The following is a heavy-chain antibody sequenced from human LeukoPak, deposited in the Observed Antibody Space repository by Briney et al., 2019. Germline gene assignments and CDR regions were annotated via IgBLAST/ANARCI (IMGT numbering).Heavy chain of an antibody. CDR2: INPSGGST. J-gene: IGHJ4*02. D-gene: IGHD3-22*01. CDR1: GYTFTSYY. Sequence: EASVKVSCKASGYTFTSYYMHWVRQAPGQGLEWMGIINPSGGSTSYAQKFQGRVTMTRDTSPSTVYMELSSLRSEDTAVNYCARASDSSGYYAPQHYFDYWGQGTLVTVSS. CDR3: ARASDSSGYYAPQHYFDY. V-gene: IGHV1-46*03.